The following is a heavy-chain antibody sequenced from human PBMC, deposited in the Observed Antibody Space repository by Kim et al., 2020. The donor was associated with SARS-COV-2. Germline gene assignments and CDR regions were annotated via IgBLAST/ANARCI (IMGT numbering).Heavy chain of an antibody. CDR2: INPNSGGT. D-gene: IGHD3-10*01. V-gene: IGHV1-2*05. CDR3: ARSGHYGSGSYLGY. CDR1: GYTFTGYY. J-gene: IGHJ4*01. Sequence: ASVKVSCKASGYTFTGYYIHWVRQAPGQGLEWMGRINPNSGGTNYAQKFQGRVTMTRDTSINTAYMELSRLTSDDTVIYYCARSGHYGSGSYLGYWGQEPWSPSPQ.